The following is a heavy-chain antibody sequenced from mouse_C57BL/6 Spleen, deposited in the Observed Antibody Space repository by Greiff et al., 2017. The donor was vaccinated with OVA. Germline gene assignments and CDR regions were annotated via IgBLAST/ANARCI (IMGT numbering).Heavy chain of an antibody. CDR1: GYTFTSYW. Sequence: QVQLQQPGAELVRPGTSVKLSCKASGYTFTSYWMHWVKQRPGQGLEWIGVIGPSGSYTYYNQKFKGKATLTRDNSASTAYMQLSSLTSEDSAVYYCAREGSRYFDVWGTGTTVTVSS. CDR2: IGPSGSYT. V-gene: IGHV1-59*01. CDR3: AREGSRYFDV. J-gene: IGHJ1*03.